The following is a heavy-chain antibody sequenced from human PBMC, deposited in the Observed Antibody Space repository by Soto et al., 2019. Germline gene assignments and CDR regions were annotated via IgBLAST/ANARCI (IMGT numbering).Heavy chain of an antibody. Sequence: SETLSLTCTVSGGSISSYYWSWIRQPPGKGLEWIGYIYYSGSTNYNPSLKSRVTISVDTSKNQFSLKLSSVTAADTAVYYCARLPPRYDILTGPFDYWGQGTLVTVSS. CDR2: IYYSGST. CDR3: ARLPPRYDILTGPFDY. D-gene: IGHD3-9*01. V-gene: IGHV4-59*01. J-gene: IGHJ4*02. CDR1: GGSISSYY.